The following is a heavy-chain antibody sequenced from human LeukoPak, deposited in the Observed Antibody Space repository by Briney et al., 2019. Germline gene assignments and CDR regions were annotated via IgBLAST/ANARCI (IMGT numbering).Heavy chain of an antibody. V-gene: IGHV3-21*01. J-gene: IGHJ4*02. Sequence: PGGSLRLSCAPSGFTFSSYSMKWVRQAPGKGLEWVSSISSSSSYIYYADSVKGRFTISRDNAKNSLYLQMNRLRAEDTAVYYCAGDGLQDDYSGQGTLVTLSS. CDR3: AGDGLQDDY. CDR1: GFTFSSYS. CDR2: ISSSSSYI.